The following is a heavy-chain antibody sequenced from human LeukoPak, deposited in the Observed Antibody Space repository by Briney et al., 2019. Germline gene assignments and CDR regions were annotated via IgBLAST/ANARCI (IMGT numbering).Heavy chain of an antibody. V-gene: IGHV4-59*12. CDR1: GGSISSYY. CDR3: ARVITSYYDSSGYHFDY. Sequence: PSETLSLTCTVSGGSISSYYWSWIRQPPGKGLEWIGYFYYSGSTNYNPSLKSRVTISVDTSKNQFSLKLSSVTAADTAVYYCARVITSYYDSSGYHFDYWGQGTLVTVSS. D-gene: IGHD3-22*01. J-gene: IGHJ4*02. CDR2: FYYSGST.